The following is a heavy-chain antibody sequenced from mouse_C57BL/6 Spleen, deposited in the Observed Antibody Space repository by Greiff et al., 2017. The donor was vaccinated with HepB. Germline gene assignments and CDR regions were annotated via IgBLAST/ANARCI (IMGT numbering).Heavy chain of an antibody. CDR1: GYSITSGYY. V-gene: IGHV3-6*01. J-gene: IGHJ3*01. Sequence: EVKLEESGPGLVKPSQSLSLTCSVTGYSITSGYYWNWIRQFPGNKLEWMGYISYDGSNHYNPSLKNRISITRDTSKNQFFLKLNSVTTEDTATYYCARDRGTLFAYWGQGTLVTVSA. CDR3: ARDRGTLFAY. CDR2: ISYDGSN.